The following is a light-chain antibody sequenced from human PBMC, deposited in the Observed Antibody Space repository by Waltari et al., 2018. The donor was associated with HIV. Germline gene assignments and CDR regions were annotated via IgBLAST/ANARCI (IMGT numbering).Light chain of an antibody. CDR3: NTYAGSNNWV. J-gene: IGLJ3*02. V-gene: IGLV2-8*01. Sequence: QSALTQPPSASGSPGQSVTISCTGTSSDVGGSKYVSWYQQHPGKAPKLMIYEVNTRPSVVPDRFSGSKSTNTASLTVSGLQADDEADYYCNTYAGSNNWVFGGGTKLTVL. CDR2: EVN. CDR1: SSDVGGSKY.